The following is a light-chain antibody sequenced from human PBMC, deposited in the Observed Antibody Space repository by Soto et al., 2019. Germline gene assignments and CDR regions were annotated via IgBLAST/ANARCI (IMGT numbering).Light chain of an antibody. CDR1: QSISSTY. V-gene: IGKV3-20*01. CDR3: QQYYASSWT. J-gene: IGKJ1*01. Sequence: EIVLTQSPGTLSLSPGERATLSCRASQSISSTYLAWYRQKPGQAPRLLIYAASSRATGIPDRFSGSGSGRDITLTISRLEPEDFAVYYCQQYYASSWTFGQGTRVEIK. CDR2: AAS.